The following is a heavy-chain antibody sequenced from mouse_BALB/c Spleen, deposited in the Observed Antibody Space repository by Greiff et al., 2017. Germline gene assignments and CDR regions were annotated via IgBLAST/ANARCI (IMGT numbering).Heavy chain of an antibody. J-gene: IGHJ2*01. V-gene: IGHV5-12-1*01. Sequence: EVMLVESGGGLVKPGGSLKLSCAASGFAFSSYDMSWVRQTPEKRLEWVAYISSGGGSTYYPDSVKGRFTISRDNAKNTLYLQMSSLKSEDTAMYYCARGITTDPYYFDYWGQGTTLTVSS. CDR1: GFAFSSYD. D-gene: IGHD1-1*01. CDR2: ISSGGGST. CDR3: ARGITTDPYYFDY.